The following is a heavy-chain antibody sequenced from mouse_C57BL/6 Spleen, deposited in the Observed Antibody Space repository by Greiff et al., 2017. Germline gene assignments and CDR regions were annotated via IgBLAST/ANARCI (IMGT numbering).Heavy chain of an antibody. V-gene: IGHV1-47*01. CDR1: GYTFTTYP. D-gene: IGHD2-4*01. CDR2: FHPYNDDT. J-gene: IGHJ4*01. Sequence: VQLQQSGAELVKPGASVKMSCKASGYTFTTYPIEWMKQNHGKSLEWIGNFHPYNDDTKYNEKFKGKATLTVEKSSSTVYLELSRLTSDDSAVYYCAVYYDYDGGYYYAMDYWGQGTSVTVSS. CDR3: AVYYDYDGGYYYAMDY.